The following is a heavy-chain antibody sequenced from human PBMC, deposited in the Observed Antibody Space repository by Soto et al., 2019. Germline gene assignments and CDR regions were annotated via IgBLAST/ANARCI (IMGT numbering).Heavy chain of an antibody. CDR2: IIPIFGTA. J-gene: IGHJ6*02. CDR3: ARGCYAYYYGMDV. Sequence: ASVKVSCKASGGTFSSYAISWVRQAPGQGLEWMGGIIPIFGTASYAQKFQGRVTMTTDTSTSTAYMELRSLRSDDTAVYYCARGCYAYYYGMDVWGQGTTVTVSS. V-gene: IGHV1-69*05. D-gene: IGHD2-2*01. CDR1: GGTFSSYA.